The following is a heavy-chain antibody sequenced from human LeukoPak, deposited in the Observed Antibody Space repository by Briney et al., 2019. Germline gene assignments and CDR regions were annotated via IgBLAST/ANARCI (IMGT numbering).Heavy chain of an antibody. Sequence: GKSLRLSCAASGFTFSNYAVHWVRQAPGKGLERVAVISYDGSNKYYADSVKGRFTLFRDNSKNTLYLQMSSLRAEDTAVYYCARDLCLPYCGTTSCPAVDYWGQGTLVTVSS. CDR1: GFTFSNYA. CDR3: ARDLCLPYCGTTSCPAVDY. D-gene: IGHD2-2*01. V-gene: IGHV3-30-3*01. J-gene: IGHJ4*02. CDR2: ISYDGSNK.